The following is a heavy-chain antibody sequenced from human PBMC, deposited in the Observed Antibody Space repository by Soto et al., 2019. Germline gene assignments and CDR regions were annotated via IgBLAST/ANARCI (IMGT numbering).Heavy chain of an antibody. Sequence: ASVKVSCKASGYTFTSYYIHWVRQAPGQGLEWMGIISPSGGSTSYAQKFQGRVTMTRDTSTSTVYMELSSLRSEDTAVYYCARGEQAVELDYWGQGTLVTVSS. V-gene: IGHV1-46*01. J-gene: IGHJ4*02. D-gene: IGHD1-7*01. CDR3: ARGEQAVELDY. CDR2: ISPSGGST. CDR1: GYTFTSYY.